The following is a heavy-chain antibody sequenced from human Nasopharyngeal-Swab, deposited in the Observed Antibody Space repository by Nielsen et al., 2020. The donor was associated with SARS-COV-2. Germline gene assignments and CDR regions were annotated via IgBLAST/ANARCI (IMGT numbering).Heavy chain of an antibody. CDR3: ARGSGITGDYRDS. Sequence: GGSLRLSCTASGVTFSTLWLSWVRQAPGKGLEWVAGTNPDGNENYYVDSMGGRFTTSRDNAKNSLYLQMNSLRAEDTAVYYCARGSGITGDYRDSWGQGTLVTVSS. CDR2: TNPDGNEN. D-gene: IGHD4-17*01. J-gene: IGHJ4*02. CDR1: GVTFSTLW. V-gene: IGHV3-7*04.